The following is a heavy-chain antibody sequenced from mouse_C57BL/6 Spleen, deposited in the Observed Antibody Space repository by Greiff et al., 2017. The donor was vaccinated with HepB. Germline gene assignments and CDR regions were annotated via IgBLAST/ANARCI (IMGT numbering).Heavy chain of an antibody. D-gene: IGHD2-3*01. V-gene: IGHV5-17*01. J-gene: IGHJ4*01. CDR2: ISSGISTI. CDR3: ARDGYYPYAMAY. Sequence: EVKLVESGGGLVKPGGSLKLSCAASGFTFSDYGMHWVRQAPEKGLEWVAYISSGISTIYYADTVKGRFTISRDNAKNTLFLQMTSLRSEDTAMYYCARDGYYPYAMAYWGQGTSVTVSS. CDR1: GFTFSDYG.